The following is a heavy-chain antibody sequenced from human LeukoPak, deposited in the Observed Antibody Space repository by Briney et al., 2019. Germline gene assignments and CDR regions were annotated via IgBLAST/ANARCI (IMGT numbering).Heavy chain of an antibody. D-gene: IGHD5-18*01. CDR3: ARDLSWIQLWYYFDY. Sequence: GASVKVSCKASGYTFTSYDINWVRQATGQGLEWMGWINPNSGGTNYAQKFQGRVTMTRDTSISTAYMELSRLRSDDTAVYYCARDLSWIQLWYYFDYWGQGTLVTVSS. V-gene: IGHV1-2*02. J-gene: IGHJ4*02. CDR2: INPNSGGT. CDR1: GYTFTSYD.